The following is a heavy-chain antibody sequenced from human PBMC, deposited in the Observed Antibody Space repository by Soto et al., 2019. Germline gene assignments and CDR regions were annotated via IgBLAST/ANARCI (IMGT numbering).Heavy chain of an antibody. J-gene: IGHJ4*02. D-gene: IGHD3-22*01. V-gene: IGHV1-58*02. CDR2: IVVGSGNT. CDR3: AADLHDYYDSSGLSY. Sequence: SVKVSCKASGFTFTSSAMQWVRQARGQRLEWIGWIVVGSGNTNYAQKFQERVTITRDMSTSTAYMELSSLRSEDTAVYYCAADLHDYYDSSGLSYWGQGTLVTVSS. CDR1: GFTFTSSA.